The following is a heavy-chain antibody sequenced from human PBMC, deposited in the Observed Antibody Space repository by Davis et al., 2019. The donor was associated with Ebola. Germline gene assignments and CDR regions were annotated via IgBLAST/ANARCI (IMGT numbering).Heavy chain of an antibody. Sequence: PGGSLRLSCTVSGGSISSSSYYWGWIRQPPGKGLEWIGSIYYSGSTYYNPSLKSRVTISVDTSKNQFSLKLSSVTAADTAVYYCARARVGGSYLSYWGQGTLVTVSS. D-gene: IGHD1-26*01. CDR3: ARARVGGSYLSY. J-gene: IGHJ4*02. CDR1: GGSISSSSYY. CDR2: IYYSGST. V-gene: IGHV4-39*01.